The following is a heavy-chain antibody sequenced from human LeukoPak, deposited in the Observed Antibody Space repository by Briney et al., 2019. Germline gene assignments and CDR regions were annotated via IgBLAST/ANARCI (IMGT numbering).Heavy chain of an antibody. CDR2: ITSSSRTI. Sequence: GGSLRLSCAASGFTFSSYGMNWVRQAPGKGLEWVSFITSSSRTIYYADSVKGRFTISRDHAKKTLYLQMNSLRVEDTAVYYCARGDNWNYNWFDPWGQGTLVTVSS. V-gene: IGHV3-48*01. J-gene: IGHJ5*02. CDR3: ARGDNWNYNWFDP. CDR1: GFTFSSYG. D-gene: IGHD1-7*01.